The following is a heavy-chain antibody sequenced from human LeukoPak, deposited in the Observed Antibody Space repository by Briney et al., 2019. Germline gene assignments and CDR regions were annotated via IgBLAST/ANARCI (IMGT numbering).Heavy chain of an antibody. V-gene: IGHV4-4*02. CDR1: GVSISSSNR. Sequence: ASGTLSLICDVSGVSISSSNRWSWVRQPPGKGLEWIGEIHHSGSTNYNPSLKSRVTMSIDKSKNQFSLNLNSVTAADTAVYYCAREGDPTGSYYNYWGQGILVTVSS. D-gene: IGHD3-10*01. J-gene: IGHJ4*02. CDR3: AREGDPTGSYYNY. CDR2: IHHSGST.